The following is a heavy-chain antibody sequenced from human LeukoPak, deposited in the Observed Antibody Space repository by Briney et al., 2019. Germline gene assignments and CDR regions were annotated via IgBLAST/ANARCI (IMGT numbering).Heavy chain of an antibody. D-gene: IGHD1-26*01. J-gene: IGHJ4*02. CDR3: ARVSGVGYFDY. CDR1: GYTFTGYY. V-gene: IGHV1-2*02. Sequence: GASVNVSCKASGYTFTGYYMHWVRQAPGQGLEWMGWINPSSGGTNYAQKFQGRVTMTRDTSISTAYMELSRLRSDDTAVYYCARVSGVGYFDYWGQGTLVTVSS. CDR2: INPSSGGT.